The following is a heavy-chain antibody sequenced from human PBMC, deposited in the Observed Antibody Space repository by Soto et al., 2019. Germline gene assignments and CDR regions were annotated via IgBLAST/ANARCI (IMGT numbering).Heavy chain of an antibody. CDR1: GFTFSSYS. D-gene: IGHD2-2*01. Sequence: LRLSCAASGFTFSSYSMNWVRQAPGKGLEWVSSISSSSSYIYYADSVKGRFTISRDNAKNSLYLQMNSLRAEDTAVYYCAKDPPGCSSTSCHFDYWGQGTLVTVSS. CDR2: ISSSSSYI. CDR3: AKDPPGCSSTSCHFDY. V-gene: IGHV3-21*01. J-gene: IGHJ4*02.